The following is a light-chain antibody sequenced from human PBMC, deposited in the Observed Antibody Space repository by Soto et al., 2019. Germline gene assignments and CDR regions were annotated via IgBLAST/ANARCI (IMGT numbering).Light chain of an antibody. CDR2: DVS. V-gene: IGLV2-11*01. J-gene: IGLJ2*01. CDR3: CSYAGSHFL. Sequence: QSALTQPRSVSGSPGQSVTIPCTGTSSDVGGYNYVSWYQQHPGKAPKLMIYDVSQRPSGVPDRFSGSKSGNTASLTISGLQHEDEADYYCCSYAGSHFLFGGGTKLTVL. CDR1: SSDVGGYNY.